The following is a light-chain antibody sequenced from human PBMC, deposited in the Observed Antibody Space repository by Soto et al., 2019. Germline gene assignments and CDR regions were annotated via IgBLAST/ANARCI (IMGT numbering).Light chain of an antibody. V-gene: IGLV2-11*01. J-gene: IGLJ1*01. CDR1: SSDVGAYNY. CDR3: CSYAVSC. Sequence: QSALTQPRSVSGSPGQSVTISCTGTSSDVGAYNYVSWYQQHPGKAPKLMTYDVSKRPSGVPDRFSSSKSGNTASLTISGLQVEDEADYYCCSYAVSCFGTGTKLTVL. CDR2: DVS.